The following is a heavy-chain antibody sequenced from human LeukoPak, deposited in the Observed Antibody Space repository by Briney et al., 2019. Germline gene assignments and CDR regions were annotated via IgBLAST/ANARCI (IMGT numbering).Heavy chain of an antibody. V-gene: IGHV6-1*01. D-gene: IGHD3-10*01. Sequence: SQTLSLTCAISGDSVSRNTAGWNWIRQSPSRGLEWLGRPYYRSKWYSDFAPSVRSRITINPDTSKNQFSLKLSSVTAADTAVYYCARCYYYDSGSYRSNWFDPWGQGTLVTVSS. CDR2: PYYRSKWYS. CDR1: GDSVSRNTAG. CDR3: ARCYYYDSGSYRSNWFDP. J-gene: IGHJ5*02.